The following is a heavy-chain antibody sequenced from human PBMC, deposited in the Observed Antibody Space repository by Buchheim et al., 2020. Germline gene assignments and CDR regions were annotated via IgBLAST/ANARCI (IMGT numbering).Heavy chain of an antibody. J-gene: IGHJ6*02. Sequence: QVQLVQSGAEVKKPGASVKVSCEASGYTFTTYYIHWVRQAPGQGLEWMGIINPSGGRTSYAQRFQARVTMARDTPTSTVYMELSSLRSEDTAVYYCARDVNWNTVYGLDVWGQGTT. CDR1: GYTFTTYY. V-gene: IGHV1-46*03. CDR3: ARDVNWNTVYGLDV. D-gene: IGHD1/OR15-1a*01. CDR2: INPSGGRT.